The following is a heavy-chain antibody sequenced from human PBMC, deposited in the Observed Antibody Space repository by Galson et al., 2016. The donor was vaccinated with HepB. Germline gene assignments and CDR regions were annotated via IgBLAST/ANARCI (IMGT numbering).Heavy chain of an antibody. CDR2: IKQDGSEK. V-gene: IGHV3-7*01. J-gene: IGHJ5*02. Sequence: SLRLSCAVSGFTFRSYWMSWVRQAPGRGLEWVANIKQDGSEKYYLDSVKGRFTISRDNARHSLYLEMNSLRGEDTAMYYCARDYVPGAWGQGVLVTVSS. CDR1: GFTFRSYW. D-gene: IGHD3-10*01. CDR3: ARDYVPGA.